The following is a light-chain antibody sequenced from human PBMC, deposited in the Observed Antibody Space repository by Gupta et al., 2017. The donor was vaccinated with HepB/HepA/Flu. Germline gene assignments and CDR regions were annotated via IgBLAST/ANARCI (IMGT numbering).Light chain of an antibody. CDR1: QSVSRY. CDR2: DAS. Sequence: IVLTQSPVTLSLSPGERPTLSCRASQSVSRYLAWYKQKPGEPPSLVVFDASNRATGVPARLSGSGCGTDFTRTISSLEPEDFAVYYCQQRSNWPLTFGGGTRVEIK. J-gene: IGKJ4*01. CDR3: QQRSNWPLT. V-gene: IGKV3-11*01.